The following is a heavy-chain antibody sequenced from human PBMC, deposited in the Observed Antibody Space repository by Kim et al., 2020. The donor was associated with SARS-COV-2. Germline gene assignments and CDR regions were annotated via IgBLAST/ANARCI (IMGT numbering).Heavy chain of an antibody. CDR2: INPNTGGT. J-gene: IGHJ4*02. D-gene: IGHD3-22*01. Sequence: ASVRVSCKASGYTFTGYYIHWVRQAPGQGLEWMGRINPNTGGTNYAQKFQGRVTMTRDTSISTAYMELSRLRSDDTAVYYCARADSSGYRGSDYWGQGTLVTVSS. CDR1: GYTFTGYY. V-gene: IGHV1-2*06. CDR3: ARADSSGYRGSDY.